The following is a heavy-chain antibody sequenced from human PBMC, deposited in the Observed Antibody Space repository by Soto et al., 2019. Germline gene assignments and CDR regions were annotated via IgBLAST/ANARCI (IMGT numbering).Heavy chain of an antibody. V-gene: IGHV4-39*01. CDR1: GGSISSSSYY. D-gene: IGHD4-17*01. CDR2: IYYSENT. CDR3: ATHPPYGPLDH. J-gene: IGHJ4*02. Sequence: PSETLSLTCTVSGGSISSSSYYWCWIRQPPGKGLEWIGNIYYSENTYYNPSLKSRVTISVDTSKNQFSLRLTSVTAADTAVYYCATHPPYGPLDHWGQGTLVTVSS.